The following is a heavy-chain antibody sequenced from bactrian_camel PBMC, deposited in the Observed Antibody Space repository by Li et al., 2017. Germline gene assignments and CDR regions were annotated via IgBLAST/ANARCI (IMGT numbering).Heavy chain of an antibody. D-gene: IGHD1*01. CDR1: GYDYSSGC. V-gene: IGHV3S26*01. CDR3: AAGPQCFLESKFDY. CDR2: IDHFGGT. Sequence: HVQLVESGGGLVQPGGSLRLSCAATGYDYSSGCGGWIRQAPGKDREGVAAIDHFGGTSYAESVEGRFTISRDNAKNTLYLQMNSLKTEDSAMYYCAAGPQCFLESKFDYWGQGTQVTVS. J-gene: IGHJ4*01.